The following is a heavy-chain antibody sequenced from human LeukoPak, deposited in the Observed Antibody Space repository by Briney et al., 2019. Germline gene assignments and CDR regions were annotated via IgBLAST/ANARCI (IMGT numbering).Heavy chain of an antibody. CDR2: IYYSGST. D-gene: IGHD4-17*01. Sequence: SETLSLTCTVSGGSISSYYWSWIRQPPGKGLEWIGYIYYSGSTNYNPSLKSRVTISVDTSKNQFSLKLSSVTAADTAVYYCARLHNDYGDYIRSDAFDIWGQGTMVTVSS. J-gene: IGHJ3*02. CDR1: GGSISSYY. CDR3: ARLHNDYGDYIRSDAFDI. V-gene: IGHV4-59*12.